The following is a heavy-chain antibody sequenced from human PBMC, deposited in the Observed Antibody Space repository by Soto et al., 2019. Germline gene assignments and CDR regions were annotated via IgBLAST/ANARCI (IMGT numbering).Heavy chain of an antibody. CDR3: ARAKGYISSVVYYSYGMDV. CDR1: GGSISSGGYY. D-gene: IGHD6-6*01. V-gene: IGHV4-31*03. Sequence: PSENLSLTCTVSGGSISSGGYYWSWIRQHPGKGLEWIGYIYYSGSTYYNPSLKSRVTISVDTSKKQFSLKLSSVTAADTAVYYCARAKGYISSVVYYSYGMDVWGHGTTVTASS. CDR2: IYYSGST. J-gene: IGHJ6*02.